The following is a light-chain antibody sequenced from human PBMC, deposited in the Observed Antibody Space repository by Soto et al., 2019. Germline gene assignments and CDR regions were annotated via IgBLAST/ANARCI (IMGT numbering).Light chain of an antibody. CDR3: SSYTSSSTWV. CDR2: RVD. J-gene: IGLJ3*02. V-gene: IGLV2-14*02. Sequence: QSALTQPASVSGSPGQSITISCTGTSSDVGRYDLVSWYRHHPGEAPKLILNRVDKRPSRLFNRFSGSKSGNTASLTISGLQAEDEADYYCSSYTSSSTWVFGGGTKLTVL. CDR1: SSDVGRYDL.